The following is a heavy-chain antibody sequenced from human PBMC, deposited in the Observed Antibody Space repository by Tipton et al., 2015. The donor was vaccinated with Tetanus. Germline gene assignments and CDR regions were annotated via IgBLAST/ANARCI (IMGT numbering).Heavy chain of an antibody. CDR2: IYTSEST. CDR3: ARMQRCGMDV. V-gene: IGHV4-4*07. J-gene: IGHJ6*02. D-gene: IGHD6-25*01. CDR1: GGSISSYY. Sequence: TLSLTCTVSGGSISSYYWSWIRQPAGKGLEWIGRIYTSESTNYNPSLKSRLTMSVDTSKNQFSLRLNSVTAADTAVYYCARMQRCGMDVWGQGTTVTVSS.